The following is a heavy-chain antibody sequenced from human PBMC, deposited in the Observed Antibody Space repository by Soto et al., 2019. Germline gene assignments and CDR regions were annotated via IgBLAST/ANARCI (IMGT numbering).Heavy chain of an antibody. CDR3: ARGEGTVTEYFYYMDV. J-gene: IGHJ6*03. CDR1: GFTFSRYW. Sequence: EVQLVESGGGLVQPGGSLRLSCAASGFTFSRYWVHWVRQAPGKGLVWVSRINSDGSTTSYADSVKGRFTISRDNAKNTLYLHMNSLRAEDTAVYYCARGEGTVTEYFYYMDVWGNGTTVTVSS. D-gene: IGHD4-17*01. CDR2: INSDGSTT. V-gene: IGHV3-74*01.